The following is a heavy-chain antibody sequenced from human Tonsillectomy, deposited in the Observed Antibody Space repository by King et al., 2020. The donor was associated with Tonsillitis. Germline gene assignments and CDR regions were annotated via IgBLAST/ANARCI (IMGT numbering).Heavy chain of an antibody. CDR2: ISSDGRTK. Sequence: VQLVESGGGVVQPGRSLKLSCAASGFTFSTYAMHWVRQTPGKGLEWVAVISSDGRTKFYADSVKGRFSISRDNFMTSLYLQMNSLRVEDTALYYCARARLWFGELLSGYGDYWGQGTLVTVSS. V-gene: IGHV3-30*01. CDR1: GFTFSTYA. CDR3: ARARLWFGELLSGYGDY. J-gene: IGHJ4*02. D-gene: IGHD3-10*01.